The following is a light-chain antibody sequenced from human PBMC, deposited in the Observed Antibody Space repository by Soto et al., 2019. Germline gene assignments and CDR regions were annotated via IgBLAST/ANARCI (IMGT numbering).Light chain of an antibody. CDR1: SSDVGGYNY. J-gene: IGLJ1*01. V-gene: IGLV2-14*01. Sequence: QSSLPQPASVSGCPGQSIAISCTGTSSDVGGYNYVSWYQQHPGKAPKLMIYGLSNRPSRVSNRSSGSKSGNTASLTISGLQAEDEAVYYCSSYTSSSSYVFGTGTKVPVL. CDR3: SSYTSSSSYV. CDR2: GLS.